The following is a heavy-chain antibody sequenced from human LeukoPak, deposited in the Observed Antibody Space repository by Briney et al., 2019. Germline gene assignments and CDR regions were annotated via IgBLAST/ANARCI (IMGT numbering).Heavy chain of an antibody. V-gene: IGHV3-7*03. J-gene: IGHJ4*02. CDR1: GFTFNNYW. D-gene: IGHD2-2*02. CDR2: IKQDGSDK. CDR3: ARGYMTADY. Sequence: GGSLRLSCVASGFTFNNYWMSWVRQASGKGPEWVASIKQDGSDKYYVDSVRGRFTISRDNAKNSLYLQMSSLRAGDTAVYYCARGYMTADYWGQGSLVTVSS.